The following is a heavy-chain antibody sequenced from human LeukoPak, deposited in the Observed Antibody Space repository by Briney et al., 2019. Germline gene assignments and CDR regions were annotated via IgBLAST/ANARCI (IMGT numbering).Heavy chain of an antibody. J-gene: IGHJ2*01. CDR3: TRGLGAYHSNWYFDL. CDR2: INSDGSTT. Sequence: GGSLRLSCAASGFTFSSYAMSWVRQAPGKGLVWVSRINSDGSTTNYADSVKGRFTISRDNAKNTLYLHMSSLRAEDTAVYFCTRGLGAYHSNWYFDLWGRGTQVTVSS. D-gene: IGHD3-16*01. CDR1: GFTFSSYA. V-gene: IGHV3-74*01.